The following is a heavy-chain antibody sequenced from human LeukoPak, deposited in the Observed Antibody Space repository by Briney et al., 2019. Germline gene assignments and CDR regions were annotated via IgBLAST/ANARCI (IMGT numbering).Heavy chain of an antibody. J-gene: IGHJ4*02. V-gene: IGHV4-38-2*02. CDR1: GYSISSGYY. D-gene: IGHD2-15*01. CDR2: IYYSGST. Sequence: SETLSLTCTVSGYSISSGYYWGWIRQPPGKGLEWIGSIYYSGSTYYNPSLKSRVTISVDTSKNQFSLKLSSVTAADTAVYYCARASGYCSGGSCYWRGYFDYWGQGTLVTVSS. CDR3: ARASGYCSGGSCYWRGYFDY.